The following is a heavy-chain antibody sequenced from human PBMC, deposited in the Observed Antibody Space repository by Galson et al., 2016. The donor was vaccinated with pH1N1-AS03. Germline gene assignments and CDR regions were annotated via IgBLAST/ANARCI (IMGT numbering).Heavy chain of an antibody. CDR2: LKSKTGGGTA. CDR1: GFTFSDAW. Sequence: SCAASGFTFSDAWMSWVRQAPGKGLEWVGRLKSKTGGGTADYAAPVKGRFTVSRDDSKNTLYLQMNSLKTEDTALYDCTTRSHYNYGMDVWGQGTTVTVSS. CDR3: TTRSHYNYGMDV. V-gene: IGHV3-15*01. J-gene: IGHJ6*02.